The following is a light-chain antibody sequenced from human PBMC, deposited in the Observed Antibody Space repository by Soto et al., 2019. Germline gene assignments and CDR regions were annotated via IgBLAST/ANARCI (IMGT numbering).Light chain of an antibody. CDR3: QQYSAYPYT. CDR1: QSISHW. V-gene: IGKV1-5*01. J-gene: IGKJ2*01. Sequence: DIPMTQSPSTLSAFVGDTVTITCRASQSISHWLAWYQQRPGRAPKLLIYDASSLESGVPSRFSGSGSGTEFTLTIRSLQPDDFATYYCQQYSAYPYTFGQGTKLEIK. CDR2: DAS.